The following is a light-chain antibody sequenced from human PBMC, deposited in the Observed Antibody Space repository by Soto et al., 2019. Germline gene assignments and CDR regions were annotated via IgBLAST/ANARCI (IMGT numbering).Light chain of an antibody. Sequence: EILLTQSPASLSVSPGARAPLSCRARQSLNTDLAWYQQKPGQAPRLLLYGASTRATGTPTRFSGSGSGTEFTLTISNLQSEDFAIYYCQQYKSWPPITFGQGTRLEIK. CDR1: QSLNTD. J-gene: IGKJ5*01. CDR3: QQYKSWPPIT. CDR2: GAS. V-gene: IGKV3-15*01.